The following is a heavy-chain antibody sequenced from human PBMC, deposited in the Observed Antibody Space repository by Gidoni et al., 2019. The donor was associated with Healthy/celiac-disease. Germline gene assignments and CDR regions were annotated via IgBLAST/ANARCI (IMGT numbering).Heavy chain of an antibody. CDR3: AKAEEFVVVTATFDY. J-gene: IGHJ4*02. D-gene: IGHD2-21*02. V-gene: IGHV3-30*18. Sequence: QVQLVESGGGVVQPGRSLRLSCAASGFTFSSYGMHWVRQAPGKGLEWVAVISYDGSNKYYADSVKGRFTISRDNSKNTLYLQMNSLRAEDTAVYYCAKAEEFVVVTATFDYWGQGTLVTVSS. CDR1: GFTFSSYG. CDR2: ISYDGSNK.